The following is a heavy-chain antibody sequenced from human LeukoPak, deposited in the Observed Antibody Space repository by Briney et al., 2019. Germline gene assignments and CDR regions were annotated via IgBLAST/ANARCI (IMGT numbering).Heavy chain of an antibody. CDR3: ARLRKGRYFDYIFDF. V-gene: IGHV4-39*01. D-gene: IGHD3-9*01. J-gene: IGHJ4*02. CDR1: GASVSDTSFY. Sequence: SETLSFTCAVSGASVSDTSFYWGWIRQPPGKGLQWIGNIYYSGSTYYNPSLNSRLTTSVDTSRNQFPLTMTSMAAADTALYYCARLRKGRYFDYIFDFWGQGTLVTVSS. CDR2: IYYSGST.